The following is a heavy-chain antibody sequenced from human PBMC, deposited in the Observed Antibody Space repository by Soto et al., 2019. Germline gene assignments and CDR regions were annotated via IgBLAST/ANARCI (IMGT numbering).Heavy chain of an antibody. CDR1: GFTFDDYA. CDR3: AKALYGSSSSPIDP. CDR2: ITWNSAYI. D-gene: IGHD6-13*01. Sequence: SLKISCAASGFTFDDYAMHWVRQAPGKGLEWVSYITWNSAYIGYADSVKGRFTISRDNANNSLYLQMNSLNPEDTAFYYCAKALYGSSSSPIDPWGQGTLVTVSS. V-gene: IGHV3-9*01. J-gene: IGHJ5*02.